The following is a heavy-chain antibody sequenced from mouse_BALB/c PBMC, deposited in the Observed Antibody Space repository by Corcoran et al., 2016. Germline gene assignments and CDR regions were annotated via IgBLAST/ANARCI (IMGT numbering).Heavy chain of an antibody. CDR2: INTETGEP. V-gene: IGHV9-2-1*01. J-gene: IGHJ4*01. CDR1: GYPFTDYS. D-gene: IGHD2-12*01. Sequence: QIQLVQSGPELKKPGETVKISCKASGYPFTDYSMHWVKQAPGKGLKWMGWINTETGEPTYADDFKGRFAFSLETSASTAYLQINNLKNEDTATYFCARARRPYAMDYWGQGTSVTVSS. CDR3: ARARRPYAMDY.